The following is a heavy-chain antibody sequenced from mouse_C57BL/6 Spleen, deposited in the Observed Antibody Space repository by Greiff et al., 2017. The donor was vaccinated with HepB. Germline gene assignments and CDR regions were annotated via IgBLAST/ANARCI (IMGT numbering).Heavy chain of an antibody. CDR1: GYTFTSYW. CDR3: ARGTLLRGSSYAWFAY. V-gene: IGHV1-52*01. CDR2: IDPSDSET. Sequence: QVQLQQPGAELVRPGSSVKLSCKASGYTFTSYWMHWVKQRPIQGLEWIGNIDPSDSETHYNQKFKDKATLTVDKSSSTAYMQLSSLTSEDSAVYYCARGTLLRGSSYAWFAYWGQGTLVTVSA. J-gene: IGHJ3*01. D-gene: IGHD1-1*01.